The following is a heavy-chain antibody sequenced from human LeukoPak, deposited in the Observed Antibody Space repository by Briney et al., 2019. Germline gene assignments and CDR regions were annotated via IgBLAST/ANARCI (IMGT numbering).Heavy chain of an antibody. V-gene: IGHV3-21*01. CDR3: ARGNNYYDSNSYYKY. CDR2: ISSSSSYI. D-gene: IGHD3-22*01. J-gene: IGHJ4*02. CDR1: GFTFSSYS. Sequence: KPGGSLRLSCAASGFTFSSYSMNWVRQAPGKGLEWVSSISSSSSYIYYADSVKGRFTISRDNAKNSLYLQMNSLRAEDTAVYYCARGNNYYDSNSYYKYWGQGTLVTVSS.